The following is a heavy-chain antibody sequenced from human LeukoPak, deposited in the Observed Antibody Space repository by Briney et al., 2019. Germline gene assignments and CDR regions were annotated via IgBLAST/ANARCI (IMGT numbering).Heavy chain of an antibody. Sequence: SETLSLTCTVSDGSISSATYYWGWIRQPPGKGLEWIGSIYHSGSTYYNPSLKSRVTISVDTSKNQFSLKLSSVTAADTAVYYCARDLSESMPPSYGMDVWGQGTTVTVSS. V-gene: IGHV4-39*07. CDR2: IYHSGST. CDR1: DGSISSATYY. D-gene: IGHD2/OR15-2a*01. J-gene: IGHJ6*02. CDR3: ARDLSESMPPSYGMDV.